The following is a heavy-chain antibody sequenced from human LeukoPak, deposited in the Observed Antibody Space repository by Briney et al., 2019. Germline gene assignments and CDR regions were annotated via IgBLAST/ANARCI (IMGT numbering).Heavy chain of an antibody. V-gene: IGHV3-20*04. Sequence: GGSLRLSCAGSGFTFRSYWMHWVRQAPGKGLEWVSGINRNGDNTDYADSVKGRFTISRDNAKNSHFLQMNSLRVEDTAFYYCARGFRNGPFDCWGQGTLVTVSS. CDR1: GFTFRSYW. D-gene: IGHD2-8*01. CDR3: ARGFRNGPFDC. CDR2: INRNGDNT. J-gene: IGHJ4*02.